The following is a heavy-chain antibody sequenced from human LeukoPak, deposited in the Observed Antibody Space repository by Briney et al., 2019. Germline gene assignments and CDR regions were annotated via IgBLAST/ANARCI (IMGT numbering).Heavy chain of an antibody. CDR3: ARVYYYDSSGYYQPFDY. J-gene: IGHJ4*02. Sequence: GASVKVSCKASGYTFTGYYMHWVRQAPGQGLEWMGRINPNSGGTNYAQKFQGRVTMTRDTSISTAYMELSRLRSDDTAVYYCARVYYYDSSGYYQPFDYWGQGTLVTVSS. D-gene: IGHD3-22*01. V-gene: IGHV1-2*06. CDR2: INPNSGGT. CDR1: GYTFTGYY.